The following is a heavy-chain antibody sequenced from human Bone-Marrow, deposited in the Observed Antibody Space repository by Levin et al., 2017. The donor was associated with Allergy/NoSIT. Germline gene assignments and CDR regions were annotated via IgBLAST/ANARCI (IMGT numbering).Heavy chain of an antibody. J-gene: IGHJ4*02. Sequence: SQTLSLTCSVSGGSVRSGDFYWSWLRQPAGKGLEWIGRLHISGSTDYNPSLKSRVVISVDTSKNHFSLTLTSVTAADTAVYYCAKYGASSYSDNLMSFTDWGQGALVTVSS. D-gene: IGHD3-16*01. CDR3: AKYGASSYSDNLMSFTD. V-gene: IGHV4-61*02. CDR2: LHISGST. CDR1: GGSVRSGDFY.